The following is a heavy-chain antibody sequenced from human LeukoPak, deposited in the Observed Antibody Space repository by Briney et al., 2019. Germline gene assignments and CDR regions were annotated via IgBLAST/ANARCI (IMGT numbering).Heavy chain of an antibody. V-gene: IGHV4-34*01. J-gene: IGHJ3*02. CDR1: GASFSGYY. CDR2: INHSGST. Sequence: PSQTLSLTCAVYGASFSGYYCSSIRQPPGKGLEWIGEINHSGSTNYNPSLKSRVTISVDTSKNQFSLQLSSVTAADTAVYYCARRTYSYGSGSYYNPGPPYAFAIWGQGTMVTVSS. D-gene: IGHD3-10*01. CDR3: ARRTYSYGSGSYYNPGPPYAFAI.